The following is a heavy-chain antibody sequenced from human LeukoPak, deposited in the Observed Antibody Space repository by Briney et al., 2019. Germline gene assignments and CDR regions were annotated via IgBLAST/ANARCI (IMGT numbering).Heavy chain of an antibody. V-gene: IGHV3-30*18. J-gene: IGHJ4*02. CDR2: ISYGGSNK. Sequence: GRSLRLSCAASGFTFSSYGMHWVRQAPGKGLEWVAVISYGGSNKYYADSVKGRFTISRDNSKNTLYLQMNSLRAEDTAVYYCAKGLYCSGGSCYVYWGQGTLVTVSS. D-gene: IGHD2-15*01. CDR3: AKGLYCSGGSCYVY. CDR1: GFTFSSYG.